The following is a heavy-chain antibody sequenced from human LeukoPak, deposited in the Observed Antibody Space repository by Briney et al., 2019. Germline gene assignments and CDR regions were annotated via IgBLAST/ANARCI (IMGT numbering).Heavy chain of an antibody. D-gene: IGHD1-26*01. J-gene: IGHJ4*02. Sequence: GGSLRLSCAASGFTFSSYSMSWVRQAPGKGLEWVSAMSGSGSRTYYAGSVKGRFTISRDNSKNTLYLQMSSLRVEDTALYYCAKDRVGAILYFDYWGQGTLVTVSS. CDR1: GFTFSSYS. V-gene: IGHV3-23*01. CDR2: MSGSGSRT. CDR3: AKDRVGAILYFDY.